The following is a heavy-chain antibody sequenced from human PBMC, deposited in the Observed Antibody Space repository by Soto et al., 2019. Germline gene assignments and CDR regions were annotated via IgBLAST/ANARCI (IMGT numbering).Heavy chain of an antibody. CDR2: IYYSGST. CDR3: VTGLVGTATLGDS. Sequence: SETLSLTCTVSGGSISSSSYYWGWIRQPPGKGLEWIGSIYYSGSTYYNPSLKSRVTISVDTSKNQFSLKLSSVTATDTSIYYCVTGLVGTATLGDSWGQGTLVTVYS. CDR1: GGSISSSSYY. J-gene: IGHJ4*02. D-gene: IGHD2-21*01. V-gene: IGHV4-39*01.